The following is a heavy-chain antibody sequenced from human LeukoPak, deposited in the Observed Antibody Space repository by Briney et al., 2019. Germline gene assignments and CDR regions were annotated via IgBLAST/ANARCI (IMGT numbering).Heavy chain of an antibody. CDR1: GGSISSSSYY. CDR3: ARHGIYYGLGSSYGLPNWFDP. J-gene: IGHJ5*02. CDR2: IYYSGST. D-gene: IGHD3-10*01. V-gene: IGHV4-39*01. Sequence: SETLSLTCTVSGGSISSSSYYWGWLRQPPGMGLEWIGSIYYSGSTYYNPSLKSRVTISVDTSKQQFSLKLRSVTAADTAVYYCARHGIYYGLGSSYGLPNWFDPWGQGTLVTVSS.